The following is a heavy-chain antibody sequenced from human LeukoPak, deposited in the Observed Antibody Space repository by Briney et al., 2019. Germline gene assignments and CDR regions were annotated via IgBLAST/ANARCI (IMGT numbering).Heavy chain of an antibody. J-gene: IGHJ6*02. Sequence: GASVTVSFEASGYTFTNYGISWVRQAPGQGLEWMGWINPNSGGTNYAQKFQGRVTMTRDASISTAYMELSRLRSDDTAVYYCARDMRVEWIHYNYGMDVWGQGTTVTVSS. D-gene: IGHD3-22*01. V-gene: IGHV1-2*02. CDR3: ARDMRVEWIHYNYGMDV. CDR2: INPNSGGT. CDR1: GYTFTNYG.